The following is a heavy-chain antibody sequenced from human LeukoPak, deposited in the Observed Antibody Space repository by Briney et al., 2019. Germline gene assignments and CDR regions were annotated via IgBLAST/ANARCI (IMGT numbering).Heavy chain of an antibody. CDR3: AKETSSSFDY. CDR2: ISNGGST. J-gene: IGHJ4*02. V-gene: IGHV3-23*01. D-gene: IGHD6-6*01. Sequence: GGSLRLSCAASGFTFSSYAMNWVRQAPGKGLEWVSGISNGGSTYYADSVKGRLTISRDYFQNTLYLQMNSLRAEDTAVYYCAKETSSSFDYWGQGTLVTASS. CDR1: GFTFSSYA.